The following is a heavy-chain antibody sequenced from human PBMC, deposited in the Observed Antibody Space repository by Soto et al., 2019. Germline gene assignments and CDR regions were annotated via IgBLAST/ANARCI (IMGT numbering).Heavy chain of an antibody. Sequence: QVQLQESGPGLVKPSGTLSLTCAVSGVSISSSQWWSWVRQPPGKGLEWIGEIYHNERTNYNPSLKSRLTMSLDKSKNQVSLKLSSVTAADTATYYCGRTQDYFYGVDVWGQGTTVTVSS. CDR3: GRTQDYFYGVDV. V-gene: IGHV4-4*02. J-gene: IGHJ6*02. CDR1: GVSISSSQW. CDR2: IYHNERT.